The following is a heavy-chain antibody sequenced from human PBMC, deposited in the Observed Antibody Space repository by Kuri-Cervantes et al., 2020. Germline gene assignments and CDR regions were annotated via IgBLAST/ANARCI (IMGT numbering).Heavy chain of an antibody. V-gene: IGHV3-21*01. Sequence: GESLKISCAASGFTFSSYWMHWVRQAPGKGLEWVSSISSSSSYIYYADSVRGRFTISRDNAKNSLYLQMNSLRAEDTAVYYCARDPYGDHFDYWGQGTLVTVSS. CDR1: GFTFSSYW. D-gene: IGHD4-17*01. J-gene: IGHJ4*02. CDR3: ARDPYGDHFDY. CDR2: ISSSSSYI.